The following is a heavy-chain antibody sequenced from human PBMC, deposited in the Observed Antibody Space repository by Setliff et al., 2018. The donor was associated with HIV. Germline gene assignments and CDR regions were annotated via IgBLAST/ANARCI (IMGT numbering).Heavy chain of an antibody. J-gene: IGHJ6*02. CDR1: GGSISSSSYY. Sequence: SETLSLTCTVSGGSISSSSYYWGWIRQPPGKGLEWIGSIYYGGSTYSNPSLKSRLTISVDTSKNQFSLKLSSVTAADTAVYYCARRRGDVVVPAAIDYYYGMDVWGQGTTVTVSS. CDR2: IYYGGST. V-gene: IGHV4-39*07. D-gene: IGHD2-2*01. CDR3: ARRRGDVVVPAAIDYYYGMDV.